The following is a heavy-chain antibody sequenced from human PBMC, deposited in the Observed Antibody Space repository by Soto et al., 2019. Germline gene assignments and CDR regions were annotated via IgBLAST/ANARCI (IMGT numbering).Heavy chain of an antibody. CDR2: IWYDGRNT. V-gene: IGHV3-33*01. CDR3: ARTAYYYDSSGYYFDC. D-gene: IGHD3-22*01. Sequence: GGSLRLSCAASGFTFSSYRMHGVRQAPGKGLEWVAVIWYDGRNTYYADSVKGRFTISRDNSKNTLYLQMNSLRAEDTAVYYCARTAYYYDSSGYYFDCWGHGTLVTFSS. CDR1: GFTFSSYR. J-gene: IGHJ4*01.